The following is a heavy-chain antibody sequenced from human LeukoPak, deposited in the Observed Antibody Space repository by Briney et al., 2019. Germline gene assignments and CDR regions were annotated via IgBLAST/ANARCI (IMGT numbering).Heavy chain of an antibody. CDR2: IIPIFSTA. Sequence: SVKVSCTASGGSFSSYAISWVRQAPGQGLEWMGGIIPIFSTANYAQKFQGRVTITADESTSTAYMELSSLRSEDTAVYYCARQTQGRSAFDIWGQGTMVTVSS. CDR3: ARQTQGRSAFDI. V-gene: IGHV1-69*13. J-gene: IGHJ3*02. CDR1: GGSFSSYA.